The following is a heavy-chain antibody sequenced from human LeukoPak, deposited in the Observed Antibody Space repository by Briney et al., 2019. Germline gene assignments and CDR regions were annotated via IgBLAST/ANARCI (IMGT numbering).Heavy chain of an antibody. J-gene: IGHJ4*02. V-gene: IGHV1-2*02. CDR3: ARDGDYYDSSGYLPGDY. D-gene: IGHD3-22*01. CDR2: IKPNSGGT. CDR1: GYTFTGYY. Sequence: ASVKVSCKASGYTFTGYYMHWVRQAPGQGLEWMGWIKPNSGGTNYAQKFQGRVTMTRDTSISTAYMELSRLRSDDTAVYYCARDGDYYDSSGYLPGDYWGQGTLVTVSS.